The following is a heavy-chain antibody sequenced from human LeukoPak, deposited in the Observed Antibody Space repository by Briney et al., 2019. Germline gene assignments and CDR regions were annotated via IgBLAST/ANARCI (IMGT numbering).Heavy chain of an antibody. Sequence: PSETPSLTCTVSGGSISSYYWSWIRQPPGKGLEWIGYIYYSGSTNYNPSLKSRVTISVDTSKNQFSLKLSSVTAADTAVYYCARGGSNTYYDFWSGYTLVHYFDYWGQGTLVTVSS. D-gene: IGHD3-3*01. J-gene: IGHJ4*02. V-gene: IGHV4-59*01. CDR2: IYYSGST. CDR3: ARGGSNTYYDFWSGYTLVHYFDY. CDR1: GGSISSYY.